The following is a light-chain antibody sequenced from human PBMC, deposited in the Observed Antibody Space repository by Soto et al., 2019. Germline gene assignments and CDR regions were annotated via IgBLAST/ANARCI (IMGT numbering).Light chain of an antibody. Sequence: EIVMTQSPATLSVSPGERATLSCRASQSVSSNLAWYQQKPGQAPRLLIYGASTRATGIPARFSGSGSGTEFTLTMSSLQSEDLAVYYCQQYNNWLITFGQGTRLEIK. CDR3: QQYNNWLIT. CDR1: QSVSSN. CDR2: GAS. J-gene: IGKJ5*01. V-gene: IGKV3-15*01.